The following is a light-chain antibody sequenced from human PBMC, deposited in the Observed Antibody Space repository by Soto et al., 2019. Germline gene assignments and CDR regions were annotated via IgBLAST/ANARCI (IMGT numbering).Light chain of an antibody. J-gene: IGKJ1*01. CDR2: DGS. V-gene: IGKV1-5*03. CDR1: QSINTW. CDR3: QQYETYYRT. Sequence: DIQMTQSPSTLSASVGDRITITCRASQSINTWLAWYQQKPGEVPKLLIYDGSTLERGVPSRFSGSGSETEFTLTISRLQPDDFGTFYCQQYETYYRTFGQGTKVEV.